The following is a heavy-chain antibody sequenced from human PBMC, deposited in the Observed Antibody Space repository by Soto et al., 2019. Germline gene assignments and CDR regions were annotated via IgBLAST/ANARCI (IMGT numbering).Heavy chain of an antibody. Sequence: EVQLLESGGGLVQPGGSLRLSCAASGFTFSSYAMSWVRQAPGKGLEWVSDISGSGGSTYYADSVTGRFTISRDNYKGTLYLQLNTLRAEDTAVYYCAKELKQLVRTYYFDYSGQGTLVTVSS. CDR1: GFTFSSYA. CDR3: AKELKQLVRTYYFDY. J-gene: IGHJ4*02. CDR2: ISGSGGST. D-gene: IGHD6-6*01. V-gene: IGHV3-23*01.